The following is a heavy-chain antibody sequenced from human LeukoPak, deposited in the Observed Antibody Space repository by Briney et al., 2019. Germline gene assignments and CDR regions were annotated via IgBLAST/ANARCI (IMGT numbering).Heavy chain of an antibody. CDR3: AHRTYYYDSSGLRAHAFDI. CDR1: GFSLSTSGVG. Sequence: SGPTLVNPTQTLTLTCTFSGFSLSTSGVGVGWIRQPPGKALEWLALIYWNDDKRYNPSLKSRLTITKDTSTNQVVLTMTNIDPVDTATYYCAHRTYYYDSSGLRAHAFDIWGQGTMVTVS. CDR2: IYWNDDK. J-gene: IGHJ3*02. V-gene: IGHV2-5*01. D-gene: IGHD3-22*01.